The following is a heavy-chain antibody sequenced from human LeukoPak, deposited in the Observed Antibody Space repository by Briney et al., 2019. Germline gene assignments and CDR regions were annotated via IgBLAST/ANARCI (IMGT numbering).Heavy chain of an antibody. CDR2: ISAYNGNT. Sequence: ASVKVSCKASGYTFTSYGISWVRQAPGQGLEWMGWISAYNGNTNYAQKLQGRVTMTTDTSTSTAYVELRSLRSDDTAVYYCARVRYYYDSSLNWFDPWGQGTLVTVSS. CDR3: ARVRYYYDSSLNWFDP. D-gene: IGHD3-22*01. V-gene: IGHV1-18*01. CDR1: GYTFTSYG. J-gene: IGHJ5*02.